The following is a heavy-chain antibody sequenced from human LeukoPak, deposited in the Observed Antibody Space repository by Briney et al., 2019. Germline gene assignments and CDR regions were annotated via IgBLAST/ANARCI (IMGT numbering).Heavy chain of an antibody. Sequence: GGSLRLSCAASGFTFSSYSMYWVRQAPGKGLEYVSAISNNGGSTYYADSLKGRFTISRDNSKNTLYLQMGSLRTEDTAVYYCAKDQTIVVVTAVWFDPWGQGTLVTVSS. D-gene: IGHD2-21*02. J-gene: IGHJ5*02. CDR1: GFTFSSYS. V-gene: IGHV3-64*02. CDR2: ISNNGGST. CDR3: AKDQTIVVVTAVWFDP.